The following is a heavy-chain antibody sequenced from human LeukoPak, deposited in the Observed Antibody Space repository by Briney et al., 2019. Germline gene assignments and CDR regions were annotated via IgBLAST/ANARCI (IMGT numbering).Heavy chain of an antibody. CDR2: FDPEVGET. V-gene: IGHV1-24*01. J-gene: IGHJ5*02. CDR3: ATDLLAGGLKTFDP. Sequence: ASVKVSCKVTGNTLSEFSMHWVRQSPGKGFEWMGGFDPEVGETVYAQKFQGRVTMTEDTSTGTAYMELSSLRSEDTAVYYCATDLLAGGLKTFDPWGQGTLVTVSS. CDR1: GNTLSEFS.